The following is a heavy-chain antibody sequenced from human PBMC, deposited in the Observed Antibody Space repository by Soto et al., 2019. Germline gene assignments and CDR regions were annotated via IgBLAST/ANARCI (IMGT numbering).Heavy chain of an antibody. Sequence: EVQLVESGGGLVQPGGSLTLSCAASGFTFSRNWMSWVRQAPGKGLEWVANIKQDGSEKYYADAVKGRFTLSTDNVENSLYLQMNSLRAEDTAVYYCARDGDGYPAWGQGTLVTVSS. J-gene: IGHJ5*02. CDR1: GFTFSRNW. V-gene: IGHV3-7*01. CDR3: ARDGDGYPA. CDR2: IKQDGSEK. D-gene: IGHD1-1*01.